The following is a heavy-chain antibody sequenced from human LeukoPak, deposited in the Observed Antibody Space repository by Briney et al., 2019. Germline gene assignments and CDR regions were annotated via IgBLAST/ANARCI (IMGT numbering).Heavy chain of an antibody. J-gene: IGHJ4*02. CDR3: ARDGHGYGTFDY. D-gene: IGHD5-18*01. Sequence: ASVKVSCKASGGTFSSYAISWVRQAPGQGLEWMGGIIPIFGTANYAQKFQGRVTITADKSMSTAYMELSSLRSEDTAVYYCARDGHGYGTFDYWGQGTLVTVSS. CDR2: IIPIFGTA. V-gene: IGHV1-69*06. CDR1: GGTFSSYA.